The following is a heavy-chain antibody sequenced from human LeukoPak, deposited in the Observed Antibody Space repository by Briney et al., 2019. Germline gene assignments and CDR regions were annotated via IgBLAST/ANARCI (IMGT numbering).Heavy chain of an antibody. CDR1: GFTFSNYG. D-gene: IGHD3-16*01. CDR2: ISGSGGST. J-gene: IGHJ4*02. V-gene: IGHV3-23*01. CDR3: ARGDYDYVWGSPPTF. Sequence: GGSLRLSCAASGFTFSNYGMNWVRQAPGKGLDWVSAISGSGGSTYYADSVKGRFTISRDNSKNTLYLQMNSLRAEDTAVYYCARGDYDYVWGSPPTFWGQGTLVTVSS.